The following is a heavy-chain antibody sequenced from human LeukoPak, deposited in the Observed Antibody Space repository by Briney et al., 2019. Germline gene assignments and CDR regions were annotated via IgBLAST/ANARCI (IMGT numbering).Heavy chain of an antibody. CDR3: ARVYGVLGSRDQQLMH. J-gene: IGHJ4*02. CDR1: GFIFSDYY. Sequence: LWGSLRLSCAASGFIFSDYYMTWIRQAPGKGLEFISFISSSGSYTNSADSVKGRFTISRDNAKNSLYLQMNSLRAEDTAVYYCARVYGVLGSRDQQLMHWGQGTRVTVSS. CDR2: ISSSGSYT. V-gene: IGHV3-11*06. D-gene: IGHD6-13*01.